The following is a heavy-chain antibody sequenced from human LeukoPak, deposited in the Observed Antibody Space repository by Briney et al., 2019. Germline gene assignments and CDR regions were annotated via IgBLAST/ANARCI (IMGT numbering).Heavy chain of an antibody. Sequence: SVKVSCKASGGTFSSYTISWVRQAPGQGLEWMGGIIPIFGTANYAQKFQGRVTITADKSTSTAYMELSSLRSEDTAVYYCASTSPIQLWPNNWFDPWGQGTLVTVSS. CDR1: GGTFSSYT. CDR3: ASTSPIQLWPNNWFDP. CDR2: IIPIFGTA. J-gene: IGHJ5*02. D-gene: IGHD5-18*01. V-gene: IGHV1-69*06.